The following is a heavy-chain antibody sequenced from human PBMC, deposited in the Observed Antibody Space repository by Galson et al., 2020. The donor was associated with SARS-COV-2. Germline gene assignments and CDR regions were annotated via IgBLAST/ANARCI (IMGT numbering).Heavy chain of an antibody. D-gene: IGHD6-13*01. Sequence: GESLKISCAASGFTFDDYYMHWVRQAPGKGLEWVSLISWDGSTTYYGDSVKGRFTISRDNSKNFLYLQLNSLRTDDTALYYCAKDLAAGYSMPGGGMDVWGQGTTVTVSS. CDR3: AKDLAAGYSMPGGGMDV. J-gene: IGHJ6*02. V-gene: IGHV3-43*01. CDR2: ISWDGSTT. CDR1: GFTFDDYY.